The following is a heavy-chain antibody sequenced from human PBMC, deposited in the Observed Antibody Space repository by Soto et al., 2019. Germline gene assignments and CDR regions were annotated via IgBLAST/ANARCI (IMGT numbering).Heavy chain of an antibody. J-gene: IGHJ4*02. D-gene: IGHD6-19*01. CDR2: LSGSGATT. CDR3: AKDRYSSSRIFDY. Sequence: EVQLLESEGGLVQPGGSLRLSCAASGFTFTSAAVSWLRQAPGKGLEWVSTLSGSGATTYYADSVKGRFTISKDNSKNTLYLQMNSLRAEDTAVYYCAKDRYSSSRIFDYWGQGTLVTVST. V-gene: IGHV3-23*01. CDR1: GFTFTSAA.